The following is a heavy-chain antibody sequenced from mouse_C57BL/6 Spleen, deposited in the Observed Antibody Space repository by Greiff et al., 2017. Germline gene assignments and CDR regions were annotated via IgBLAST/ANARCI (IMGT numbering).Heavy chain of an antibody. CDR2: IDPETGGT. CDR1: GYTFTDYE. Sequence: QVQLQQSGAELVRPGASVTLSCKASGYTFTDYEMHWVKQTPVHGLEWIGAIDPETGGTAYNQKFKGKAILTADKSSSTAYMELRSLPSEDSAVYYCTPITTVVATGYFDVWGTGTTVTVSS. J-gene: IGHJ1*03. D-gene: IGHD1-1*01. CDR3: TPITTVVATGYFDV. V-gene: IGHV1-15*01.